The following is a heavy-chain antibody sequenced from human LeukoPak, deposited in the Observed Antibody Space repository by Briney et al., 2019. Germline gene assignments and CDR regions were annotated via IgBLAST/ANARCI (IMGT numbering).Heavy chain of an antibody. J-gene: IGHJ5*02. D-gene: IGHD6-19*01. CDR3: ARDHAVAIDP. V-gene: IGHV3-21*01. CDR2: ISSSSSDI. Sequence: GGSLRLSCAASGFTFSSYNMNWVRQAPGKGLEWVSSISSSSSDIYYADSVKGRFTISRDNAKNSLYLQMNSLRAEDTSMYYCARDHAVAIDPWGPGTLVTVSS. CDR1: GFTFSSYN.